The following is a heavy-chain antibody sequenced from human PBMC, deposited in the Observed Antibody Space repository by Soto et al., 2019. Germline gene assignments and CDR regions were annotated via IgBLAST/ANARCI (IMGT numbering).Heavy chain of an antibody. CDR2: MNPNSGNT. CDR3: ARGFRTIAAAAVRRYYYYYMDV. V-gene: IGHV1-8*01. CDR1: GYTFTSYD. Sequence: ASVKVSCKASGYTFTSYDINWVRQATGQGLEWMGWMNPNSGNTGYAQKFQGRVTMTRNTSISTAYMELSSLRSEDTAVYYCARGFRTIAAAAVRRYYYYYMDVWGKGTTVTVAS. J-gene: IGHJ6*03. D-gene: IGHD6-13*01.